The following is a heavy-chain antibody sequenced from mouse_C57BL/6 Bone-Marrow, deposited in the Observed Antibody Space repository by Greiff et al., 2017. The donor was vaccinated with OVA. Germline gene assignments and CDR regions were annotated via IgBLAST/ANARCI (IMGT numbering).Heavy chain of an antibody. CDR1: GYSITSGYY. J-gene: IGHJ1*03. CDR2: ISYDGSN. V-gene: IGHV3-6*01. D-gene: IGHD1-1*01. CDR3: ARDRGNYWYFDV. Sequence: EVQRVESGPGLVKPSQSLSLTCSVTGYSITSGYYWNWIRQFPGNKLEWMGYISYDGSNNYNPSLKNRISITRDTSKNQFFLKLNSVTTEDTATYYCARDRGNYWYFDVWGTGTTVTVSS.